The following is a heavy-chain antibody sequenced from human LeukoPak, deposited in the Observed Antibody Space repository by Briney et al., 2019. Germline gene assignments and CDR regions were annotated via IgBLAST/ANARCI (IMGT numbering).Heavy chain of an antibody. CDR1: GFTFSSYA. CDR3: AKTTTGYSSGRYPGWPVDY. Sequence: GGSLRLSCAASGFTFSSYAVSWVRQAPGKGLEWVSAISGSGGGTYYADSVKGRFTISRDNSKNTLYLQMNSLSTEDTAVYYCAKTTTGYSSGRYPGWPVDYWGQGALVTVSS. CDR2: ISGSGGGT. D-gene: IGHD6-19*01. J-gene: IGHJ4*02. V-gene: IGHV3-23*01.